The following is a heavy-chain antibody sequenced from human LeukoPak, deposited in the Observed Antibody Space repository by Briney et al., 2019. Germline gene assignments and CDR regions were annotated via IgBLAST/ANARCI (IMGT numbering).Heavy chain of an antibody. CDR3: ASTLIRWDNY. Sequence: GGSLRLSCAASGFTFSSYWMSWVRQAPGKGLEWVANIKQDGSEKYYVDSVKGRFTISRDNSKNTLYLQMNSLRAEDTAVYYCASTLIRWDNYWGQGTLVTVSS. CDR2: IKQDGSEK. CDR1: GFTFSSYW. V-gene: IGHV3-7*03. D-gene: IGHD4-23*01. J-gene: IGHJ4*02.